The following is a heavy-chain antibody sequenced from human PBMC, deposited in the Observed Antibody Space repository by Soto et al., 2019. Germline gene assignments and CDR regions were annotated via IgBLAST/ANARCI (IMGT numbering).Heavy chain of an antibody. Sequence: QVQLQESGPGLVKPSETLSLTCTVSGGSISSYYWSWIRQPPGKGLEWIGYIYYSGSTNYNPSLXSXAXIXXATSKNQFSLKLSSVTAADTAVYYCARRYGGNFDYWGQGTLVTVSS. CDR1: GGSISSYY. V-gene: IGHV4-59*01. CDR2: IYYSGST. CDR3: ARRYGGNFDY. D-gene: IGHD3-16*01. J-gene: IGHJ4*02.